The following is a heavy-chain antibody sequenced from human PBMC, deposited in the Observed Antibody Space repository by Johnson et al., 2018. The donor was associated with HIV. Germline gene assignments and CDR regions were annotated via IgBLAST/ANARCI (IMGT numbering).Heavy chain of an antibody. V-gene: IGHV3-74*01. CDR1: GFTFSSYW. J-gene: IGHJ3*02. CDR2: ISSDGSST. D-gene: IGHD2-15*01. CDR3: ARAPSEGCSGGSCYPWAFDI. Sequence: VQLVESGGGLVQPGGSLILSCAASGFTFSSYWMHWVRQAPGKGLVWVSRISSDGSSTYYADSVKGRFTISRDNAKNTLYLQMNSLRAEETAVYYCARAPSEGCSGGSCYPWAFDIWGQGTMVTVSS.